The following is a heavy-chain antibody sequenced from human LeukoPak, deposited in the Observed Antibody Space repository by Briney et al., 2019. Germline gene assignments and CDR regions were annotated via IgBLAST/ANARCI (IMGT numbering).Heavy chain of an antibody. J-gene: IGHJ4*02. D-gene: IGHD3-10*01. CDR2: IIPIFGTA. CDR1: GGTFSSYA. CDR3: ARGLRLGGSGSYYQD. Sequence: SVEVSCKASGGTFSSYAISWVRQAPGQGLEWMGGIIPIFGTANYAQKFQGRVTITADESTSTAYMELSSLRSEDTAVYYCARGLRLGGSGSYYQDWGQGTLVTVSS. V-gene: IGHV1-69*13.